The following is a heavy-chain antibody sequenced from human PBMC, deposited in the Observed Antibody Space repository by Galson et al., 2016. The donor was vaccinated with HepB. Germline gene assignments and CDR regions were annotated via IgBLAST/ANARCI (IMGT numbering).Heavy chain of an antibody. CDR3: SRDRHRLSQNTVIGL. D-gene: IGHD2/OR15-2a*01. Sequence: SLRLSCAASGFTVSNNYMKWVRQAPGKGLEWVSLIYSNGGTRYADSVKGRFTISRDNFKNTVYLHMNNLRAEDTAMYYCSRDRHRLSQNTVIGLWGQGTLVTVSS. V-gene: IGHV3-53*01. CDR2: IYSNGGT. CDR1: GFTVSNNY. J-gene: IGHJ4*02.